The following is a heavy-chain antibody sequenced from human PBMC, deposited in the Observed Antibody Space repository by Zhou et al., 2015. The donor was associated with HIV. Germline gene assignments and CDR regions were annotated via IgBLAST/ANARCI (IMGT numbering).Heavy chain of an antibody. J-gene: IGHJ4*02. CDR3: AKYGTSTSWAY. V-gene: IGHV1-18*01. Sequence: QGQLVQSGAEMKKPGASVKVSCKAPAYMFTTFGITWVRQAPGQGLEWMGWISTYHGNTRYSQKFQDRVTLTRDTSRSTSYMELRSLRPDDTAVYYCAKYGTSTSWAYWGQGTLVTVSS. CDR1: AYMFTTFG. D-gene: IGHD2/OR15-2a*01. CDR2: ISTYHGNT.